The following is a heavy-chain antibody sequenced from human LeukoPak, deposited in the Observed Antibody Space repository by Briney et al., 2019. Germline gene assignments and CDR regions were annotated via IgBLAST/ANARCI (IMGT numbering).Heavy chain of an antibody. CDR1: GFTFSSYE. D-gene: IGHD1-20*01. Sequence: GGSLRLSCAASGFTFSSYEMNWVRQAPGKGLEWVSYISSSGSTIYYVDSVKGRFTISRDNAKNSLYLQMNSLRAEDMAVYYCARLSNWNLYYYYYHGMDLWGQGNTVNVSS. V-gene: IGHV3-48*03. CDR3: ARLSNWNLYYYYYHGMDL. CDR2: ISSSGSTI. J-gene: IGHJ6*02.